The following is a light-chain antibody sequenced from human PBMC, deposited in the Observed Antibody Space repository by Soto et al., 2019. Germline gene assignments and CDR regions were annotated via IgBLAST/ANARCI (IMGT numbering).Light chain of an antibody. V-gene: IGLV1-40*01. CDR2: GNS. Sequence: SVLTQPPSVSGAPGQRVTISCTGSSSNIGAGYDVHWYQQLPGTAPKLLIYGNSNRPSGVPDRFSGSKSGTSASLAITVLQAEDEADYYCQSYDSSLSGYVFGTGTKVTVL. CDR3: QSYDSSLSGYV. CDR1: SSNIGAGYD. J-gene: IGLJ1*01.